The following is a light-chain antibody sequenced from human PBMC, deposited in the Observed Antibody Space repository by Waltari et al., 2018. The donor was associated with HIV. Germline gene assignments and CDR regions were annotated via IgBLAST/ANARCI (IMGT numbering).Light chain of an antibody. CDR3: QSADSSGTYV. CDR2: HDT. V-gene: IGLV3-25*03. Sequence: SYELIQPPSVSVSPGQTARITCSGDLLAQQYGYWYQQMPGLAPVLLIYHDTERPSGVPERFSGSSSGTTCTLTISGVQAEDEADYYCQSADSSGTYVFGTGTKVTVL. J-gene: IGLJ1*01. CDR1: LLAQQY.